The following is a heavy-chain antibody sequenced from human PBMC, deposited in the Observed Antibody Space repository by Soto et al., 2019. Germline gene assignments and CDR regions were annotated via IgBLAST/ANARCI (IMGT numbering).Heavy chain of an antibody. D-gene: IGHD3-10*01. Sequence: LGWSLRLSFAASGFTFDDYAMHWVRQAPGKGLEWVSGISWNSGSIGYADSVKGRFTISRDNAKNSLYLQMNSLRAEDTALYYCAKVTRASYYYYGMEVWCPGPTVTVA. J-gene: IGHJ6*02. V-gene: IGHV3-9*01. CDR1: GFTFDDYA. CDR3: AKVTRASYYYYGMEV. CDR2: ISWNSGSI.